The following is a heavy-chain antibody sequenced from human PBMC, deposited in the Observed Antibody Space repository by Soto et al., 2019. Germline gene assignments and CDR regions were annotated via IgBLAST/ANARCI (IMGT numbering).Heavy chain of an antibody. Sequence: PWCSMEIACAACGVRFSIYAMSGVRQAPGKGLEWVSAISGSGGSTYYADSVKGRFTISRDNSKNTLYLQMNSLRAEDTAVYYCAKEVWYSSGWPPPYWGQGTLVTVSS. CDR2: ISGSGGST. V-gene: IGHV3-23*01. CDR1: GVRFSIYA. CDR3: AKEVWYSSGWPPPY. D-gene: IGHD6-19*01. J-gene: IGHJ4*02.